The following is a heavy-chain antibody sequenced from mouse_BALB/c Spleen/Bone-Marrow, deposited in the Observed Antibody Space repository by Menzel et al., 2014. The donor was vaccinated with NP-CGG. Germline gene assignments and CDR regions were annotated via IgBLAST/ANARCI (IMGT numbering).Heavy chain of an antibody. CDR2: IWRGGST. V-gene: IGHV2-5*01. CDR1: GFSLSSYG. J-gene: IGHJ1*01. CDR3: AKNLMGYFDV. Sequence: VQVVESGPGLVQPSASLSITCTVSGFSLSSYGVHWVRQSPGKGLEWLGAIWRGGSTDYNAAFMSRLSITRDNSKSQVFFKMNSLQPDDTAIYYCAKNLMGYFDVWGAGTTVTVSS.